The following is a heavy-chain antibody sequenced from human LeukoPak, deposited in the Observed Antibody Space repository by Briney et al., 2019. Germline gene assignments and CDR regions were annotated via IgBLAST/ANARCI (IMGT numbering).Heavy chain of an antibody. CDR2: ISSSSSYI. CDR3: ARDPHYYDSSEERYFDL. D-gene: IGHD3-22*01. Sequence: GGSLRLSCAASEFTFSTYSMNWVRQAPGKGLEWVSSISSSSSYIYYADSVKGRFTISRDNAKNSLYLQMNSLRAEDTAVYYCARDPHYYDSSEERYFDLWGRGTLVTVSS. J-gene: IGHJ2*01. V-gene: IGHV3-21*01. CDR1: EFTFSTYS.